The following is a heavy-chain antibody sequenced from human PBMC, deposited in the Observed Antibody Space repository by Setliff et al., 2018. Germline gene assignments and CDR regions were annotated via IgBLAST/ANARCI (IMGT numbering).Heavy chain of an antibody. CDR1: GYTFTSYD. CDR2: MNPNSGNT. J-gene: IGHJ6*02. D-gene: IGHD3-3*01. CDR3: ARGRERDYNFWSGYYTYYYYGMDV. V-gene: IGHV1-8*02. Sequence: ASVKVSCKASGYTFTSYDINWVRQATGQGLEWMGWMNPNSGNTGYAQKFQGRVTMTRNTSISTAYMEMSSLRSEDTAVYYCARGRERDYNFWSGYYTYYYYGMDVWGQGTTVTVSS.